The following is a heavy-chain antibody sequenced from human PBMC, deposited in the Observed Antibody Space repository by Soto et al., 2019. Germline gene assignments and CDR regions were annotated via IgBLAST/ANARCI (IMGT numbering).Heavy chain of an antibody. CDR3: ARGQEGVVATH. V-gene: IGHV4-34*01. J-gene: IGHJ4*02. CDR2: VKDGGHT. Sequence: QMQLQQWGAGLLKPSETLSLNCAVTGGSLSGYYWSWIRQPPGKGLEWIGEVKDGGHTNYSPSLRGRVTISSDTSNNQFSLRLNSVTAADTGVYYCARGQEGVVATHWDQGSLVTVSS. D-gene: IGHD5-12*01. CDR1: GGSLSGYY.